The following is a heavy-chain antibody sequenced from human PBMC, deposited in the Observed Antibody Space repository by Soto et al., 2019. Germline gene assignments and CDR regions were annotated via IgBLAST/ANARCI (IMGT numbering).Heavy chain of an antibody. CDR2: ITTSSDSI. D-gene: IGHD5-18*01. CDR1: GFTFSSHS. J-gene: IGHJ4*02. Sequence: GGSLRLSCVVSGFTFSSHSMNWVRQAPGKGLEWVSSITTSSDSIYYTDSVKGRFTLSRDDAKNSLFLQMNSLRAEDTAVYYCARSTRGFSYGKIDSWGQGT. V-gene: IGHV3-21*01. CDR3: ARSTRGFSYGKIDS.